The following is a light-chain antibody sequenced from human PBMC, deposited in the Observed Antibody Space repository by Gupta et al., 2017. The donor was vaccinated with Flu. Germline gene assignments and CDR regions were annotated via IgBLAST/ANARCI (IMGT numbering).Light chain of an antibody. V-gene: IGLV2-14*01. CDR3: SSYTSISTFYV. CDR1: SSDVGRSDP. CDR2: DVS. Sequence: QSALTQPASVSGSPGQSIPISCTRTSSDVGRSDPVSWYQQHPGKAPKLLIYDVSNRPSGVSSRFSGSKSGNTASLTISGLQAEDETDYYCSSYTSISTFYVFGTGTKVTVL. J-gene: IGLJ1*01.